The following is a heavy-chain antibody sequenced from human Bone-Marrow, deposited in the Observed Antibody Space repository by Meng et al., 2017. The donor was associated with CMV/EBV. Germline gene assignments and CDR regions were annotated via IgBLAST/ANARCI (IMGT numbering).Heavy chain of an antibody. CDR2: INLNSGGT. CDR3: ARTPEYGDYSLDH. Sequence: WKASGYTFIGYHMHWVRQAPGQGPEWMGRINLNSGGTNYAQKFQGRVTMTRDTSISTAYMELTRLTSADTAVFYCARTPEYGDYSLDHWGQGTLVTVSS. D-gene: IGHD4-17*01. J-gene: IGHJ4*02. V-gene: IGHV1-2*02. CDR1: GYTFIGYH.